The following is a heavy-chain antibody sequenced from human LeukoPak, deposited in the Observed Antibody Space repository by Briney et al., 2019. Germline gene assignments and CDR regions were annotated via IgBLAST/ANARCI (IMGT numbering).Heavy chain of an antibody. V-gene: IGHV4-34*01. Sequence: SETLSLTCAVYGGSFSGYYWSWIRQPPGKGLEWIGEINHSGSTNYNPSLKSRVTISVDTSKNQFSLKLSSVTAADTAVYYCARVGGQYYGSGSYYPGIYYYYGMDVWGQGTTVTVSS. CDR1: GGSFSGYY. CDR3: ARVGGQYYGSGSYYPGIYYYYGMDV. D-gene: IGHD3-10*01. J-gene: IGHJ6*02. CDR2: INHSGST.